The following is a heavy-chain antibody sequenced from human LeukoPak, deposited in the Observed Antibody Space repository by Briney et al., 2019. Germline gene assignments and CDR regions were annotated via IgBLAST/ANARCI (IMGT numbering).Heavy chain of an antibody. Sequence: KAGESLRISCKGSGYKFTNYWIAWVRQMPGKGLEWMGIIYPGDSATRYSTSFQGQVTISADTSISTAYLQWSTLKASDTAMYYCARDVTYYYTSGSRTDAFDFWGQGTMVTASS. CDR2: IYPGDSAT. D-gene: IGHD3-10*01. V-gene: IGHV5-51*01. CDR1: GYKFTNYW. CDR3: ARDVTYYYTSGSRTDAFDF. J-gene: IGHJ3*01.